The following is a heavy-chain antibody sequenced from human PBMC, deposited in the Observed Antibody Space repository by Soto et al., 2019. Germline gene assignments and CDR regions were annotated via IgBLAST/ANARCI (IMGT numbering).Heavy chain of an antibody. CDR3: ARDQFLESKYYYYGMDV. D-gene: IGHD3-3*01. Sequence: GGSLRLSCAASGFTFSSYGMHWVRQAPGKGLEWVAVISYDGSNKYYADSVKGRFTISRDNSKNTLYLQMNSLRAEDTAVYYCARDQFLESKYYYYGMDVWGQGTTVTVSS. J-gene: IGHJ6*02. CDR2: ISYDGSNK. CDR1: GFTFSSYG. V-gene: IGHV3-30*03.